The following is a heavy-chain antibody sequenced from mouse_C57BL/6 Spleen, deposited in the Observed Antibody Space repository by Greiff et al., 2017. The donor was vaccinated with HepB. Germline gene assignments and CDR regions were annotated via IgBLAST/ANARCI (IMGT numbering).Heavy chain of an antibody. CDR1: GYTFTSYW. CDR2: IDPSDSDT. CDR3: ARNSSCSYDAMDY. D-gene: IGHD1-3*01. J-gene: IGHJ4*01. V-gene: IGHV1-69*01. Sequence: QVQLQQPGAELVMPGASVKLSCKASGYTFTSYWMHWVKQRPGQGLEWIGEIDPSDSDTNYNQKFKGKSTLTVDKSSSSAYMQLRSLTYEDSAVYVCARNSSCSYDAMDYWGQGTSVTVSS.